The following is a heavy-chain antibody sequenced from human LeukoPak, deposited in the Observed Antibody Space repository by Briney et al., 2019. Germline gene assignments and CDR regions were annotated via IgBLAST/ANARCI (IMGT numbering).Heavy chain of an antibody. Sequence: GASVNVSCKASGYTFTNYDINWVRQATGQGLEWMGWMNPNSGNTGYAQKFQDRVTMTRSTSISTAYMELSSLRSEDTAVYYCARGRWTGYCTSASCYSGLDPWGQGTLVTVSS. CDR2: MNPNSGNT. J-gene: IGHJ5*02. CDR1: GYTFTNYD. CDR3: ARGRWTGYCTSASCYSGLDP. D-gene: IGHD2-2*02. V-gene: IGHV1-8*01.